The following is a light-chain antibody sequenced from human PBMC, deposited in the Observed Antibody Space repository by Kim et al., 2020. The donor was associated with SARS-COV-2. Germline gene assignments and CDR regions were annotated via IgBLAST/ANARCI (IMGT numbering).Light chain of an antibody. V-gene: IGLV3-19*01. J-gene: IGLJ3*02. CDR2: GNN. CDR1: SLRTYY. CDR3: NSRDNSGTHWV. Sequence: SSELTQDPAVSVALGQTVRITCQGDSLRTYYASWYQQKPGQAPVLVNYGNNNRPSGIPDRFSGSSSRNTASLTITGAQAEDEADYSCNSRDNSGTHWVFG.